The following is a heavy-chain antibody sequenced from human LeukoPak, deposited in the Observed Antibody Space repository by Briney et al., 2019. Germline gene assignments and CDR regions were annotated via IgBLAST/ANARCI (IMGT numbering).Heavy chain of an antibody. Sequence: GGSLRLSCAASGFTVSSKYMSWVRQAPGKGLEWVSVIYSGGSTYYADSVKGRFTISRDNSKNTLYLQMNSLRAEDTAVYYCARGMVAVAPGWFDPWGQGTLVTVSS. CDR1: GFTVSSKY. CDR3: ARGMVAVAPGWFDP. V-gene: IGHV3-53*01. J-gene: IGHJ5*02. D-gene: IGHD6-19*01. CDR2: IYSGGST.